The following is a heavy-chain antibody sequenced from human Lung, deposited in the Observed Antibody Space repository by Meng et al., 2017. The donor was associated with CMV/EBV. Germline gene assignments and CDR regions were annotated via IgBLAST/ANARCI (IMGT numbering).Heavy chain of an antibody. D-gene: IGHD6-13*01. J-gene: IGHJ4*02. CDR2: INWNGDST. CDR1: GFTFDDYG. Sequence: LXCAASGFTFDDYGVSWVRQVPGKGLEWVSGINWNGDSTGYADSVKDRFTISRDNAKNSLYLQMNSLRAEDTALYHCARGGSSSWRQGVFDYWGQGTLVTVSS. V-gene: IGHV3-20*01. CDR3: ARGGSSSWRQGVFDY.